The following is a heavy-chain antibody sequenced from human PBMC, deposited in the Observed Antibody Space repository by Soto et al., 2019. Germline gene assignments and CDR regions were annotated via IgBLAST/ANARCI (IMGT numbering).Heavy chain of an antibody. D-gene: IGHD2-15*01. J-gene: IGHJ4*02. Sequence: VESGGDVVQPGTYLRLSCAASGFGFGSFGMHWVRQAPGQGLEWLAFISRDGLNTFYADSVRGRFTMSRDCYRSTMYLQMCSLRAEDTAIYCCATRSHSFDFDSWGWGDLVPGS. CDR3: ATRSHSFDFDS. CDR2: ISRDGLNT. CDR1: GFGFGSFG. V-gene: IGHV3-30*03.